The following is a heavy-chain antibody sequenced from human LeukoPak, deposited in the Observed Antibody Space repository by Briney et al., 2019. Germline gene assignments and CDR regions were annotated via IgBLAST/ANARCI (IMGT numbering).Heavy chain of an antibody. V-gene: IGHV3-23*01. CDR3: AAKGAGPPPY. Sequence: GGSLRLSCAASGFTFSSYAMSWVRQAPGKGLEWALAISGSGGSTYYADSVKGPFTISRDNSKNTLYPPMPSLGAEDTAVYYCAAKGAGPPPYWGQGTLVTVPS. CDR2: ISGSGGST. D-gene: IGHD1-26*01. CDR1: GFTFSSYA. J-gene: IGHJ4*02.